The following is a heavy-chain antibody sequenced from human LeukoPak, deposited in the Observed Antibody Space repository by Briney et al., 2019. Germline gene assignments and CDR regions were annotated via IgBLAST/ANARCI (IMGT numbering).Heavy chain of an antibody. CDR3: ARTAVRGVIITFDYYYGMDV. CDR2: IYPGDPDT. CDR1: GYSFTSYW. Sequence: GESLKISCKGSGYSFTSYWIGWVRQMPGKGLNWMGIIYPGDPDTRYSPSFQGQVTISADKSISTAYLQWSSLKASDTAMYYCARTAVRGVIITFDYYYGMDVWGQGTTATVSS. V-gene: IGHV5-51*01. J-gene: IGHJ6*02. D-gene: IGHD3-10*01.